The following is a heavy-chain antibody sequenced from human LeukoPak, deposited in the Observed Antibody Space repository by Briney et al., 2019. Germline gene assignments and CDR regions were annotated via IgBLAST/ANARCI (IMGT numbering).Heavy chain of an antibody. Sequence: PGGSLRLSCAASGFTFSSYSMNWVRQAPGKGLEWVSSISSSSSYIYYADSVKGRFTISRANAKNSLYLQMNSLRAEDTAVYYCARVWDSSGWYWWFDPWGQGTLVTVSS. V-gene: IGHV3-21*01. J-gene: IGHJ5*02. CDR1: GFTFSSYS. CDR2: ISSSSSYI. D-gene: IGHD6-19*01. CDR3: ARVWDSSGWYWWFDP.